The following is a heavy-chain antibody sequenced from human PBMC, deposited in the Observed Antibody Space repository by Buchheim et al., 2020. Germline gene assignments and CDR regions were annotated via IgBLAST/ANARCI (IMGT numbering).Heavy chain of an antibody. CDR1: GGTFSSYT. D-gene: IGHD6-13*01. J-gene: IGHJ5*02. CDR3: ARDTYSSSWYGGNNWFDP. CDR2: IIPILGIA. V-gene: IGHV1-69*08. Sequence: QVQLVQSGAEVKKPGSSVKVSCKASGGTFSSYTISWVRQAPGQGLEWMGRIIPILGIANYAQKFQGRVTITADKSTSTAYMELSSLRSEDTAGYYCARDTYSSSWYGGNNWFDPWGQGTL.